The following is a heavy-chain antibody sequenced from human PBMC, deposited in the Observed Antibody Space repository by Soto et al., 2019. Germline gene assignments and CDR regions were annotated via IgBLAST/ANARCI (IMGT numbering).Heavy chain of an antibody. Sequence: VASVEVSCKXSGFTFTSSAVQWVRQARGQRLEWIGWIVVGSGNTDYAQKFQERLTITRDMSTSTAYMDLSSLRSEGTAVYYCAADKGYSYGYGTYWGQGTLVTVSS. CDR2: IVVGSGNT. D-gene: IGHD5-18*01. V-gene: IGHV1-58*01. J-gene: IGHJ4*02. CDR3: AADKGYSYGYGTY. CDR1: GFTFTSSA.